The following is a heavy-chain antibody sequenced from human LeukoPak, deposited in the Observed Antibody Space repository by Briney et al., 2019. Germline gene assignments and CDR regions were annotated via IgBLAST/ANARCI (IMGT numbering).Heavy chain of an antibody. CDR3: ARDSGTTGEVKFDP. CDR1: GGPITTYY. CDR2: ISGSGVI. D-gene: IGHD3-10*01. Sequence: SETLSLTCTVSGGPITTYYLSWIRQPAGMGLEWIGRISGSGVITYNPSLKSRVILSLDTSNNHFSLKLISVTAADTAVYYCARDSGTTGEVKFDPWGQGTLVTISS. J-gene: IGHJ5*02. V-gene: IGHV4-4*07.